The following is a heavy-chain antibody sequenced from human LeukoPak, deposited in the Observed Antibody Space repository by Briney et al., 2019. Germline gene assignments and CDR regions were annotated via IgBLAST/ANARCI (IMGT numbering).Heavy chain of an antibody. CDR1: GFTFSSYA. CDR2: ISYDGSNK. J-gene: IGHJ4*02. D-gene: IGHD6-13*01. Sequence: GRSLRLSCAASGFTFSSYAMHWVRQAPGKGLEWVAVISYDGSNKYYADSVKGRFTISRDNAKNSLYLQMNSLRAEDTAVYYCARDLIAAAGTTYIYWGQGTLVTVSS. CDR3: ARDLIAAAGTTYIY. V-gene: IGHV3-30-3*01.